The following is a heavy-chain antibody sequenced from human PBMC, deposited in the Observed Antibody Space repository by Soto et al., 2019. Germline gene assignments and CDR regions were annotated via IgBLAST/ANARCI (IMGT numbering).Heavy chain of an antibody. CDR2: INPSGGST. CDR1: GYTFTSYY. Sequence: ASVKVSCKASGYTFTSYYMHWVRQAPGQGLEWMGIINPSGGSTSYAQKFQGRVTMTRDTSTSTVYMELSSLRSEDTAVYYCAREDIVVVPAAPGNYWDQGTLVTVSS. D-gene: IGHD2-2*01. V-gene: IGHV1-46*03. CDR3: AREDIVVVPAAPGNY. J-gene: IGHJ4*02.